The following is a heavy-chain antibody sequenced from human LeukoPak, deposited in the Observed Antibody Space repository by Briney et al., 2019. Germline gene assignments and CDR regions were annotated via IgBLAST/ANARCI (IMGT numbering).Heavy chain of an antibody. CDR1: GYPISSGYY. Sequence: PSETLSLTCTVSGYPISSGYYWGWIRQPPGKGLEWIGSIYHSGSTYYNPSLKSRVTISVDTSKNHFSLKLSSVTAADTAVYYCASTLITMVRGVIMDVWGKGTTVTISS. J-gene: IGHJ6*03. CDR3: ASTLITMVRGVIMDV. CDR2: IYHSGST. V-gene: IGHV4-38-2*02. D-gene: IGHD3-10*01.